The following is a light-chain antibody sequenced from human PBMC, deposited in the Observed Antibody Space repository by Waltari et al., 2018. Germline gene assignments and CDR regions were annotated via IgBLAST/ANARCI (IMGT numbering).Light chain of an antibody. J-gene: IGLJ3*02. V-gene: IGLV2-23*02. CDR2: EVT. CDR1: NSDVGNYNL. CDR3: CSYAGSWIWV. Sequence: QAALTQPASVSGSPGQSITISCTGSNSDVGNYNLVSWYQKHPGKAPKLIIYEVTNRPSGISVRFSGFKPGNTASLTISGLQAEDEADYYCCSYAGSWIWVFGGGTELTVL.